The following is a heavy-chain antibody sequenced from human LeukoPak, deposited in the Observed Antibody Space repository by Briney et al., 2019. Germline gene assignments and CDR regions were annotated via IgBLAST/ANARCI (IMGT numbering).Heavy chain of an antibody. CDR3: ARAHKKSVTMIVRNKRPFDY. J-gene: IGHJ4*02. CDR2: ISGGGGST. D-gene: IGHD3-22*01. V-gene: IGHV3-23*01. Sequence: GGTLRLSCAASGFTLSNYGMNWVRQAPGKGLEWVSAISGGGGSTYYADSVKGRFTISRDNSKTTLFLQMNSLRAEDTAVYYCARAHKKSVTMIVRNKRPFDYWGQGTLVTVSS. CDR1: GFTLSNYG.